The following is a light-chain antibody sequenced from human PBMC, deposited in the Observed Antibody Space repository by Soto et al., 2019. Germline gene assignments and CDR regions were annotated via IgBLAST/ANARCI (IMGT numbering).Light chain of an antibody. CDR1: QGISSS. V-gene: IGKV1-12*01. J-gene: IGKJ1*01. CDR3: QQAKNFPWT. Sequence: DIQMAQSPSSVSASVGDRVTITCRASQGISSSLAWYQQRSGKAPKLLIYAASNLQNEVPSRFSGSGSGTDFTLTISSLQPEDFATYYCQQAKNFPWTFGQGTRVEIK. CDR2: AAS.